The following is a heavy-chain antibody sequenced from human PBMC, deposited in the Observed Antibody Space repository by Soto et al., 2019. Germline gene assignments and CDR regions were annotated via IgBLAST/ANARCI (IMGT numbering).Heavy chain of an antibody. Sequence: QVQLQESGPGLVKPSETLSLTCTVSGGSISSYYWSWIRQPPGKGLEWIGYIYYSGSTNYNPSLKSRVTITVDTSTNQFSLKLSSVTAADTAVYYGARRYGDQFDYWGQGTLVTVSS. J-gene: IGHJ4*02. D-gene: IGHD4-17*01. CDR1: GGSISSYY. V-gene: IGHV4-59*01. CDR2: IYYSGST. CDR3: ARRYGDQFDY.